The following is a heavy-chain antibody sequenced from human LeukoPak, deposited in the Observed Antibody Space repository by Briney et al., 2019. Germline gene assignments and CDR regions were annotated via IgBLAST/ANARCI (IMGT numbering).Heavy chain of an antibody. D-gene: IGHD6-19*01. J-gene: IGHJ4*02. V-gene: IGHV3-74*01. CDR1: GFTFSSYW. Sequence: PGGSLRLSCAASGFTFSSYWMHWVRQAPGKGLVWVSRINSDGSSTSYADSVKGRFTISRDNSKNTLYLQMNSLRAEDTAVYYCAREVYSSGWTFDYWGQGTLVTVSS. CDR3: AREVYSSGWTFDY. CDR2: INSDGSST.